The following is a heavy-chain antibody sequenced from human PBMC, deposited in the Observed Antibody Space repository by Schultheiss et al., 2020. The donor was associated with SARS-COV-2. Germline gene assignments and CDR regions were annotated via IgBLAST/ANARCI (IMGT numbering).Heavy chain of an antibody. CDR1: GGSFSGYY. D-gene: IGHD3-10*01. V-gene: IGHV4-34*01. J-gene: IGHJ6*02. CDR2: IYYSGST. Sequence: SETLSLTCAVYGGSFSGYYWSWIRQPPGKGLEWIGYIYYSGSTYYNPSLKSRVTMSVDTSKNQFSLKLISVTAADTAVYYCAMFDYYGSGSFDYGMDVWGQGTTVTVSS. CDR3: AMFDYYGSGSFDYGMDV.